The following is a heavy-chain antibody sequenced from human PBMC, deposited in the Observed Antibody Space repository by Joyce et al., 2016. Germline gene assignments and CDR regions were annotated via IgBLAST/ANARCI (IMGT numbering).Heavy chain of an antibody. CDR3: AREDSSGWDNWYFDL. Sequence: ELQVVESGGRLIQPGGSLRLSCATSGFTVSSNYMSWVRRAPGKGLEWGAVSQFRGATYYEDSVSGRFSISRDNSKNMVYLQMNSLRPDDTAVYYCAREDSSGWDNWYFDLWGRGTLVTVSS. J-gene: IGHJ2*01. CDR1: GFTVSSNY. V-gene: IGHV3-53*01. D-gene: IGHD6-19*01. CDR2: SQFRGAT.